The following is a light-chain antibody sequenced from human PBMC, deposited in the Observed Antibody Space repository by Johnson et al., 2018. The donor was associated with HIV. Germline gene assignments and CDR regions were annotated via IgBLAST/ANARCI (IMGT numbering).Light chain of an antibody. CDR2: DNN. J-gene: IGLJ1*01. Sequence: QSVLTQPPSVSAAPGQKVTISCSGSSSNIGNNYVSWYQQLPGTAPKLLIYDNNKRPSGIPDRFSGSQSGTSATLGITGPQTGDEADYYCGTWDTSLCVYVFGTGTKVTVL. V-gene: IGLV1-51*01. CDR1: SSNIGNNY. CDR3: GTWDTSLCVYV.